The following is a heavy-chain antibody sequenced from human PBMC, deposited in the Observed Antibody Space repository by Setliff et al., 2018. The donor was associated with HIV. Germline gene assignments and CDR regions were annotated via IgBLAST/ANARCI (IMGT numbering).Heavy chain of an antibody. CDR1: GGSINSNNQY. Sequence: PSETLSLTCTVSGGSINSNNQYWGWMRQPPGKGLEWIGAIYNTGSAYYNSSLKSRVTISIDPSKNHFSLKLRSVTAADTAIYYCAREGPAMAFDDWGQGTLVSVSS. J-gene: IGHJ4*02. V-gene: IGHV4-39*02. CDR2: IYNTGSA. CDR3: AREGPAMAFDD.